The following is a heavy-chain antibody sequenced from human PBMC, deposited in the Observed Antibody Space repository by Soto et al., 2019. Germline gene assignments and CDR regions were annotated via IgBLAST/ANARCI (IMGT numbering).Heavy chain of an antibody. CDR3: AREKWLVRRNDPFDI. Sequence: QVQLVQSGAEVKKPGASVKVSCKASGYTFINYYMHWVRQAPGQGLVWMGIINPNGGSTTYAQKFQGRVTLTRDTSTNTVNMELSSLRSEDTAVYYCAREKWLVRRNDPFDIRGQGTMVTVSS. D-gene: IGHD6-19*01. CDR1: GYTFINYY. CDR2: INPNGGST. J-gene: IGHJ3*02. V-gene: IGHV1-46*01.